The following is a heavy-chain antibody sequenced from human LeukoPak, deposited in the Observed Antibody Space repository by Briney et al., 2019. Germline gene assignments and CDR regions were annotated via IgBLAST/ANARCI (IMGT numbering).Heavy chain of an antibody. J-gene: IGHJ6*02. V-gene: IGHV3-23*01. Sequence: GGSLRLSCAASGFTFGSYPMTWVRQAPGKGPEWVAAISGSGDTTTYAGSVKGWFTISRDNSKKTLYLLMNSLRAEDTAVYYCAKGLRFLEWFDGMDVWGQGTTVTVSS. D-gene: IGHD3-3*01. CDR2: ISGSGDTT. CDR1: GFTFGSYP. CDR3: AKGLRFLEWFDGMDV.